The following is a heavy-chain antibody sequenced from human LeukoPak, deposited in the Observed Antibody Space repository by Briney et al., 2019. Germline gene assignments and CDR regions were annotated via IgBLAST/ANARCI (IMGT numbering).Heavy chain of an antibody. V-gene: IGHV5-51*01. J-gene: IGHJ6*02. CDR2: IYPGDSDT. D-gene: IGHD4-17*01. Sequence: GESLKISCKGSGYSFTSYWIGWVRQMPGKGLEWMGIIYPGDSDTRYSPSFQGQVTISADKSISTAYLQWSSLKASDTAMYYCARQKGGDYFSYYNYGMDVWGQGTTVTVSS. CDR1: GYSFTSYW. CDR3: ARQKGGDYFSYYNYGMDV.